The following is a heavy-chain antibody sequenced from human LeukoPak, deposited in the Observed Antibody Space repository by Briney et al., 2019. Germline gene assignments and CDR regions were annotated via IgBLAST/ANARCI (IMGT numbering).Heavy chain of an antibody. J-gene: IGHJ5*02. CDR2: IYHSGST. CDR1: GYSISSGYY. Sequence: PSETLSLTCTVSGYSISSGYYWGWIRQPPGKGLEWIGSIYHSGSTYYNPSLKSRVTISVDTSKNQFSLKLSSVTAADTAVYYCARDSSLSDWFDPWGQGTLVTVSS. CDR3: ARDSSLSDWFDP. V-gene: IGHV4-38-2*02.